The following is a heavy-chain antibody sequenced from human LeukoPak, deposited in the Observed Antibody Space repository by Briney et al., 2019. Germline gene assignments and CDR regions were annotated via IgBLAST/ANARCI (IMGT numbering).Heavy chain of an antibody. D-gene: IGHD5-24*01. J-gene: IGHJ6*02. CDR2: INHSGST. CDR1: GGSFSGYY. Sequence: SETLSLTCAVYGGSFSGYYWSWIRQPPGRGLEWIGEINHSGSTNYNPSLKSRVTISVDTSKNQFSLKLRSVTAADTAVYYCARETEMHIDVWGQGTTVTVSS. V-gene: IGHV4-34*01. CDR3: ARETEMHIDV.